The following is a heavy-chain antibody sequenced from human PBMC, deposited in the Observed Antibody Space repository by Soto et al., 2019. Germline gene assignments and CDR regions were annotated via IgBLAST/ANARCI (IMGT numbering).Heavy chain of an antibody. V-gene: IGHV3-23*01. CDR2: ISGSGDST. CDR3: AKGVPGIAVAGTGYFQH. Sequence: EVQLLESGGGLVQPGGSLRLSCAASGFTFSSYAMSWVRQAPGKGLEWVSGISGSGDSTYYADSVKGQFTISRDNSKNTMYLQINSLRAEDTAVYYCAKGVPGIAVAGTGYFQHWGQGTLVTVSS. CDR1: GFTFSSYA. J-gene: IGHJ1*01. D-gene: IGHD6-19*01.